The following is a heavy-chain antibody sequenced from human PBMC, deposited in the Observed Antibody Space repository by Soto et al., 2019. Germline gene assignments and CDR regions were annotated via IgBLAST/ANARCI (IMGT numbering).Heavy chain of an antibody. J-gene: IGHJ4*02. D-gene: IGHD6-19*01. CDR3: ARAEPGIAVANDY. Sequence: GASVKVSCKASGYTFTSYGISWVRQAPGQGLEWMGWISAYSGNTNYAQKFQGRVTMTRNTSISTAYMELSSLRSEDTAVYYCARAEPGIAVANDYWGQGTLVTVSS. V-gene: IGHV1-18*01. CDR2: ISAYSGNT. CDR1: GYTFTSYG.